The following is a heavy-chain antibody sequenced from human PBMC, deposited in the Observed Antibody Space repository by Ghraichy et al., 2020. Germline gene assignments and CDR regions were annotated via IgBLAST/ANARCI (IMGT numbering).Heavy chain of an antibody. D-gene: IGHD2-2*01. CDR3: ARGVHCSGTGCYGSWLDP. V-gene: IGHV3-66*02. J-gene: IGHJ5*02. Sequence: GGSLRLSCAASGFTVSSDFMNWVRQAPGKGLEWVSAIYVGGTTYYADSVKGRFTFTRDNSKNTVYLEMSSLRPDDTAVYYCARGVHCSGTGCYGSWLDPWGQGTQVTVSS. CDR1: GFTVSSDF. CDR2: IYVGGTT.